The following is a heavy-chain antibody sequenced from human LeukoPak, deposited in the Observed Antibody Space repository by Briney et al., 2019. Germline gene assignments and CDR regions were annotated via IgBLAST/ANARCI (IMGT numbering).Heavy chain of an antibody. V-gene: IGHV4-61*01. Sequence: SETLSLTCTVSGGSVSSDISYWSWIRQPPGKGLEWIGYIHYSGSTNYNPSLKSRVTISVDTSKNQFSLKLSSVTAADTAVYYCARDSGNWFDPWVQGTLVTVSS. J-gene: IGHJ5*02. D-gene: IGHD3-10*01. CDR3: ARDSGNWFDP. CDR1: GGSVSSDISY. CDR2: IHYSGST.